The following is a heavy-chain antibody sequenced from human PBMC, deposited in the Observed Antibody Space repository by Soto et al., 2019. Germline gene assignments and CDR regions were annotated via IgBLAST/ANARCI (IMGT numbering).Heavy chain of an antibody. V-gene: IGHV1-18*01. CDR2: ISAYNGNT. D-gene: IGHD4-17*01. CDR1: GYTFTSYG. Sequence: ASVKVSCNASGYTFTSYGISWVRQAPGQGLEWMGWISAYNGNTNYAQKLQGRVTMTTDTSTSTAYMELRSLRSDDTAVYYCARVGLGTVTTSNDYWGQGTLVTVSS. CDR3: ARVGLGTVTTSNDY. J-gene: IGHJ4*02.